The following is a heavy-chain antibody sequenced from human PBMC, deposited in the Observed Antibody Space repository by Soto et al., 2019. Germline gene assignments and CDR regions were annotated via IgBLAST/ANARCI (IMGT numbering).Heavy chain of an antibody. D-gene: IGHD4-17*01. J-gene: IGHJ4*02. CDR3: VRENYGDAFDF. Sequence: VGFLRLSCEASGFTFNNYEINWVCQAPGKGLEWVSYTNSYGTSIYYSDSVKGRFTTARDNARSSLYLQMNSLRDEDTAVYYCVRENYGDAFDFWGQGTLVTVSS. V-gene: IGHV3-48*03. CDR2: TNSYGTSI. CDR1: GFTFNNYE.